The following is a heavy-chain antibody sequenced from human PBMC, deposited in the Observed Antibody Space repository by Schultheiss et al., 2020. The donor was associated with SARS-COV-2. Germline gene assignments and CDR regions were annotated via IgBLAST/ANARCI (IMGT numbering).Heavy chain of an antibody. CDR1: GYTFTGYY. CDR3: ATCFNHPSSGTSLTDYYYYMDV. J-gene: IGHJ6*03. D-gene: IGHD1-1*01. Sequence: ASVKVSCKASGYTFTGYYMHWVRQAPGQGLEWMGWINPNSGGTNYAQKFQGRVTITADESTSTAYMELSSLRSEDTAVYYCATCFNHPSSGTSLTDYYYYMDVWGKGTTVTVSS. V-gene: IGHV1-2*02. CDR2: INPNSGGT.